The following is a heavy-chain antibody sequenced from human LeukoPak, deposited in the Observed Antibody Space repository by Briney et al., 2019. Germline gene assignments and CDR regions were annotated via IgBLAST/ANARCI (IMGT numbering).Heavy chain of an antibody. V-gene: IGHV4-31*03. D-gene: IGHD3-22*01. Sequence: PSRTLSLTCTVSGGSISSGGYYWSWIRQRPGKGLEWIGYIYYSGSTYYNPSLQSRVTISVDKSKNQFSLKLSSVTAADTAGYYCARSQSKSDYYDDYWGQGTLVTVSS. CDR2: IYYSGST. J-gene: IGHJ4*02. CDR1: GGSISSGGYY. CDR3: ARSQSKSDYYDDY.